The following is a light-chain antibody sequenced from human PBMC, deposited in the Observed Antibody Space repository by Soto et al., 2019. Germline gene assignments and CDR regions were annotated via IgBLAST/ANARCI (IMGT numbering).Light chain of an antibody. Sequence: QPVLTLPPSVSAAPGQKVTISCSGSSSNIGDNYVSWYQQLPGTAPKLLIYDNNKRRSGSPDRFSGSNSGTSATLGITGLQTGDEADYCWTTWDSSVSPYVFGTGTKVTLL. CDR1: SSNIGDNY. CDR2: DNN. J-gene: IGLJ1*01. CDR3: TTWDSSVSPYV. V-gene: IGLV1-51*01.